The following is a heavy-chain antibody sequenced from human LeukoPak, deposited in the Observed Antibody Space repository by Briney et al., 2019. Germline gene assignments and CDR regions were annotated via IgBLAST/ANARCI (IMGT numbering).Heavy chain of an antibody. CDR2: ISGSGGST. Sequence: GGSLRLSCAASGFTFSSYAMSWVRQAPGKGLEWVSAISGSGGSTYYADSVEGRFTISRDNSKNTLYLQMNSLRAEDTAVYYCAKDFTMVRGWYFDYWGQGTLVTVSS. J-gene: IGHJ4*02. V-gene: IGHV3-23*01. D-gene: IGHD3-10*01. CDR3: AKDFTMVRGWYFDY. CDR1: GFTFSSYA.